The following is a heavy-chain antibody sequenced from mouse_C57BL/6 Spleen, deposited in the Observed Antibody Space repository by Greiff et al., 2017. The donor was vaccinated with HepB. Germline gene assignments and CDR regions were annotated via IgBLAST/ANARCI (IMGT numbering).Heavy chain of an antibody. Sequence: DVHLVESGGGLVQPGGSLKLSCAASGFTFSDYYMYWVRQTPEKRLEWVAYISNGGGSTYYPDTVKGRFTISRDNAKNTLYLQMSRLKSEDTAMYYCARSKLGRAMDYWGQGTSVTVSS. CDR1: GFTFSDYY. CDR3: ARSKLGRAMDY. J-gene: IGHJ4*01. V-gene: IGHV5-12*01. CDR2: ISNGGGST. D-gene: IGHD4-1*01.